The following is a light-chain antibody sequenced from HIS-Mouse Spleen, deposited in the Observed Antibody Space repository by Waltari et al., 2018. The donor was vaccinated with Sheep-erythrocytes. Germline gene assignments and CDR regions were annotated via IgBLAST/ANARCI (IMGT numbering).Light chain of an antibody. Sequence: SYELTQPPSVSVSSVQTASITCSGDKLGDKYACWYQQKPGQSPVLVIYQDSKRPSGIPERFSGSNSGNTATLTISGTQAMDEADYYCQAWDSSTVVFGGGTKLTVL. J-gene: IGLJ2*01. CDR3: QAWDSSTVV. V-gene: IGLV3-1*01. CDR2: QDS. CDR1: KLGDKY.